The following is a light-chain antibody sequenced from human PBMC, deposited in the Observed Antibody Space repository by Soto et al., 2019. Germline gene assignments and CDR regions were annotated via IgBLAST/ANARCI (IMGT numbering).Light chain of an antibody. CDR1: QSVSSN. V-gene: IGKV3-15*01. CDR2: GAS. CDR3: QQYNNWTPWT. Sequence: EIVITQSPTTLTVSPGERATLSCRASQSVSSNLAWYQLKPGQAPRLLIYGASTRATGIPARFSGSGSGTEFTLTISSLQSEDFAVYYCQQYNNWTPWTFGQGTKVDIK. J-gene: IGKJ1*01.